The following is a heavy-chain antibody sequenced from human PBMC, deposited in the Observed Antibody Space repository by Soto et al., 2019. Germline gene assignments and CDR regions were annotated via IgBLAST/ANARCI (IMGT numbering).Heavy chain of an antibody. V-gene: IGHV4-34*01. D-gene: IGHD2-21*02. CDR3: ARGGSRDWQVALDI. CDR2: IKHSGSS. CDR1: AGSFSHYY. J-gene: IGHJ3*02. Sequence: PSETLSLTCAVYAGSFSHYYWNWIRQSPGKGLEWIGKIKHSGSSNYNPSLRSRVSISVDMSKNQFSLRLTSVTAADTAVYYCARGGSRDWQVALDIWGQGTMVTFSS.